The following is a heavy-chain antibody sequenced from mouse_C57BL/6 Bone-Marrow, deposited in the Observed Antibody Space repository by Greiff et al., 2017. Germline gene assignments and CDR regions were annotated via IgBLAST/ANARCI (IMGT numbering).Heavy chain of an antibody. Sequence: LVESGAELVRPGASVTLSCKASGYTFTDYEMHWVKQTPVHGLEWIGAIDPETGGTAYNQKFKGKAILTADKSSSTAYMELRSLTSEDSAVYYCTRSTVVATDYWGQGTTLTVSS. D-gene: IGHD1-1*01. CDR2: IDPETGGT. CDR3: TRSTVVATDY. J-gene: IGHJ2*01. CDR1: GYTFTDYE. V-gene: IGHV1-15*01.